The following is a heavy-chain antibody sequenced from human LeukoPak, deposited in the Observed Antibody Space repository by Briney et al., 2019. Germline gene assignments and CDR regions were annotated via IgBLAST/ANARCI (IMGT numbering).Heavy chain of an antibody. D-gene: IGHD6-6*01. CDR2: IYYSGST. CDR3: ARGLYSGSSNY. Sequence: PSETLSLTCTVSGGSISSYYWSWIRQPPGKGLEWIGYIYYSGSTNYNPSLTSRVTISVDTSRNQFSLKLNSVTAADTAVYYCARGLYSGSSNYWGQGTLVTVSS. V-gene: IGHV4-59*08. CDR1: GGSISSYY. J-gene: IGHJ4*02.